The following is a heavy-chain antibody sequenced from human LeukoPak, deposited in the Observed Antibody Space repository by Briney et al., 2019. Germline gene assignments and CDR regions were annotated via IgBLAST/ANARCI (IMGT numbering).Heavy chain of an antibody. CDR1: GFTVSSNY. D-gene: IGHD3-10*01. CDR2: IYSGGST. Sequence: HTGGSLRLSCAASGFTVSSNYMSWVRQAPGKGLEWVSVIYSGGSTYYADSVKGRFTISRDNSKNTLYLQMNSLRAEDTAVYYCAKDHGFSGFGELLEDYYYYYGMDVWGQGTTVTVSS. J-gene: IGHJ6*02. V-gene: IGHV3-53*01. CDR3: AKDHGFSGFGELLEDYYYYYGMDV.